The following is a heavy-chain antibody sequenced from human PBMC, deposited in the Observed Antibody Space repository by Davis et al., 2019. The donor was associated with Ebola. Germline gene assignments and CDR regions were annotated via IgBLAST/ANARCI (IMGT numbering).Heavy chain of an antibody. J-gene: IGHJ6*04. CDR3: ARAAYGSGGSGNLDGMDV. V-gene: IGHV3-11*01. D-gene: IGHD2-15*01. CDR1: AFTFSDYY. CDR2: ISNRGTTI. Sequence: GESLKISCAASAFTFSDYYMTWIRQAPGKGLEWVSDISNRGTTIFYVDSVKGRFTISRHNAKSSLYLQLNRLRAEDTAVYYCARAAYGSGGSGNLDGMDVWGKGTTVTVSS.